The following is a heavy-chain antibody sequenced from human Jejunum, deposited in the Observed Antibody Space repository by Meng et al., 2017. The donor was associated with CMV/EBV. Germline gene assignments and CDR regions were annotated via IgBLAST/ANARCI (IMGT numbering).Heavy chain of an antibody. CDR2: IYWNDDK. V-gene: IGHV2-5*01. CDR1: SGVG. D-gene: IGHD3-16*02. CDR3: AHNSHHPWGTYRDYYFDY. J-gene: IGHJ4*02. Sequence: SGVGVAWLRQPPGKALEWLALIYWNDDKRYISSLKSRLTVTKDTSKNQVVLTMTNMDPVDTATYYCAHNSHHPWGTYRDYYFDYWGQGTLVTVSS.